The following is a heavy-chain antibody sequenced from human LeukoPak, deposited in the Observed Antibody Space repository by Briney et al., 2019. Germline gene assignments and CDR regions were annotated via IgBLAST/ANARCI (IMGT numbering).Heavy chain of an antibody. CDR3: ARGRQMVVPLFDY. CDR2: IYYSGST. J-gene: IGHJ4*02. V-gene: IGHV4-59*01. CDR1: GGSISSYY. Sequence: SETLSLTCTVSGGSISSYYWSWIRQPPGKGLEWIGYIYYSGSTNYNPSLKSRVTISVDTSKNQFSLKLSSVTAADTAVYYCARGRQMVVPLFDYWGQGTLVTVSS. D-gene: IGHD5-24*01.